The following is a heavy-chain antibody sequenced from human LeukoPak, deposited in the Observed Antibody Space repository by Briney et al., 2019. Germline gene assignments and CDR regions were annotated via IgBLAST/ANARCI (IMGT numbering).Heavy chain of an antibody. CDR3: AKDHGRYNWNPSWFDP. J-gene: IGHJ5*02. V-gene: IGHV3-23*01. Sequence: PGGSLRLSCAAFGFTFSNYAMSWVRQAPGEGLEWVSTLNTSGSATYYAGSVKGRFTISRDNSKNTLYLQMSSLRGEDTAVYYCAKDHGRYNWNPSWFDPWGQGTLVTVSS. D-gene: IGHD1-20*01. CDR2: LNTSGSAT. CDR1: GFTFSNYA.